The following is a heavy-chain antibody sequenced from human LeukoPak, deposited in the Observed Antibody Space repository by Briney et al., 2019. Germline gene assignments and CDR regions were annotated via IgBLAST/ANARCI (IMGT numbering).Heavy chain of an antibody. CDR2: IRYDGSNK. V-gene: IGHV3-30*02. CDR3: AKDPTVVGATGDAFDI. CDR1: GFTFSSYG. Sequence: GGSLRLSCAASGFTFSSYGMHWVRQAPGKGREWVAFIRYDGSNKYYADSVKGRFTTSRDNSKNTLYLQMNSLRAEDTAVYYCAKDPTVVGATGDAFDIWGQGTMVTVSS. D-gene: IGHD1-26*01. J-gene: IGHJ3*02.